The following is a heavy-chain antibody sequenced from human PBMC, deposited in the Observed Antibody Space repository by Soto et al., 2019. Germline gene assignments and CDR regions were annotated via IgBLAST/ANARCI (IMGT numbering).Heavy chain of an antibody. J-gene: IGHJ4*02. D-gene: IGHD6-19*01. CDR1: GGSFTTHS. CDR2: LVPLFGTP. V-gene: IGHV1-69*01. Sequence: QVQLVQSGAEVKKTGSSVRVSCKASGGSFTTHSITWMRQAPGQGLEWMGGLVPLFGTPNYAQKLQDRLTITADEATSTAYMELSSLRSEDTAVYYCARVAEEELAGTSFFDYWGQGTLVTVSS. CDR3: ARVAEEELAGTSFFDY.